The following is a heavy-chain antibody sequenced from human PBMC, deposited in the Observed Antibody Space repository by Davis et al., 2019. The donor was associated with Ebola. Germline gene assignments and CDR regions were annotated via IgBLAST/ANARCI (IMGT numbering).Heavy chain of an antibody. J-gene: IGHJ4*02. V-gene: IGHV3-23*01. D-gene: IGHD6-25*01. CDR2: ISGSGGST. Sequence: GESLKISCAASGFTFSSYAMSWVRQAPGKGLEWVSAISGSGGSTYYADSVKGRFTISRDNSKNTLYLQMNSLRAEDTAVYYCAKDSAKPHDYWGQGTLVTVSS. CDR1: GFTFSSYA. CDR3: AKDSAKPHDY.